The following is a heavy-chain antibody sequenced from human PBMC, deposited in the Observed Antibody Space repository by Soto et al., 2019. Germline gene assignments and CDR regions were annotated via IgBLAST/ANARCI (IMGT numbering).Heavy chain of an antibody. CDR2: ISYDGSTT. CDR1: GCTFSRHA. J-gene: IGHJ5*02. V-gene: IGHV3-30*09. Sequence: GRSRRRSCAPAGCTFSRHAMHWVRQAPGKGLEWVAIISYDGSTTYHAYSGKGRFAISRDNSNNTLYLQMNSLPTDATPVYFCARHLASPGTTSDWFERWHKGTLVAV. CDR3: ARHLASPGTTSDWFER. D-gene: IGHD1-1*01.